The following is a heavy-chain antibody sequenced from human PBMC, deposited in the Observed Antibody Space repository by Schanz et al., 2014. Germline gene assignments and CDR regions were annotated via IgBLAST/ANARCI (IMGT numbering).Heavy chain of an antibody. CDR3: AKAFRTTKYYGMDV. Sequence: VQLVESGGGLVKPGGSLRLSCAASRFTFSSYLMSWVRQAPGKGLEWVSVIYSGDNTYYADSVKGRFTISRDNSKNTLSLLVNSLRGEDTATYYCAKAFRTTKYYGMDVWGQGTTVTVS. D-gene: IGHD1-1*01. V-gene: IGHV3-23*04. J-gene: IGHJ6*02. CDR1: RFTFSSYL. CDR2: IYSGDNT.